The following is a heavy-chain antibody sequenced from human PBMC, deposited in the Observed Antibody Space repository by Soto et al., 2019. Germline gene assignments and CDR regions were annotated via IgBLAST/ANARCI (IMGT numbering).Heavy chain of an antibody. D-gene: IGHD6-13*01. J-gene: IGHJ6*02. Sequence: SETLSLTCAVYGGSFSGYYWSWIRQPPGKGLEWIGEINHSGSTNYNPSLKSRVTISVDTSKNQFSLKLSSVTAADTAVYYCARVAADYYYCYGMDVWGQGTTVTVSS. CDR2: INHSGST. CDR1: GGSFSGYY. CDR3: ARVAADYYYCYGMDV. V-gene: IGHV4-34*01.